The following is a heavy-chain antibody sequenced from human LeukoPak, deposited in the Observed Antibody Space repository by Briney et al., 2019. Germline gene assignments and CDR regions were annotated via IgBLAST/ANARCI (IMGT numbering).Heavy chain of an antibody. CDR1: GFSVSSNY. V-gene: IGHV3-53*01. CDR3: ARTDETAPAEDFQH. Sequence: GGSLRLSCAASGFSVSSNYMSWVRQAPGXXLEWVSVIYSGGSTYYADSVKGRFTISRDNSKNTLYLQMKSLRAEDTAVYYCARTDETAPAEDFQHWGQGTLVTVSS. J-gene: IGHJ1*01. D-gene: IGHD2-21*02. CDR2: IYSGGST.